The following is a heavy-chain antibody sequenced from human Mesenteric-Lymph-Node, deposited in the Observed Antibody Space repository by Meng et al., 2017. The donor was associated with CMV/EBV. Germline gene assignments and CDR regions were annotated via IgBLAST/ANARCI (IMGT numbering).Heavy chain of an antibody. CDR2: MNPNSGST. D-gene: IGHD6-13*01. CDR1: YTFASLD. J-gene: IGHJ4*02. CDR3: ARGRGDYSSSWYAFSGY. V-gene: IGHV1-8*01. Sequence: YTFASLDISWVRQATGQGLEWKGWMNPNSGSTGYAQKFQGRVTMTRSTSISTAYMELSSLTSEDTAVYYCARGRGDYSSSWYAFSGYWGQGTLVTVSS.